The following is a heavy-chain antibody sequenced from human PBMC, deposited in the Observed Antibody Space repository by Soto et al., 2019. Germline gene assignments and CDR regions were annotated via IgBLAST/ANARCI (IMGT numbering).Heavy chain of an antibody. CDR2: IYYSGST. D-gene: IGHD1-26*01. CDR3: ARALTRKWELLDYFDY. J-gene: IGHJ4*02. CDR1: GGSISSGGYY. V-gene: IGHV4-31*03. Sequence: QVQLQESGPGLVKPSQTLSLTCTVSGGSISSGGYYWSWIRQHPGKGLEWIGYIYYSGSTYYNPSLKSRVTISVDTSKNQFALKLSSVTAADTAVYYCARALTRKWELLDYFDYWGQGTLVTVSS.